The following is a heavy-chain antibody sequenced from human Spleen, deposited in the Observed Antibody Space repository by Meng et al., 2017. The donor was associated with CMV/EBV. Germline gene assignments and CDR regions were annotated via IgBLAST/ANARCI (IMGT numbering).Heavy chain of an antibody. CDR3: ARYVGATLGFDY. D-gene: IGHD1-26*01. CDR1: GDSITSSSYY. CDR2: IYYSGST. V-gene: IGHV4-61*01. Sequence: SETLSLTCTVSGDSITSSSYYWSWIRQPPGKGLEWIGYIYYSGSTNYNPSLKSRVTISVDTSKNQFSLKLSSVTAADTAVYYCARYVGATLGFDYWGQGTLVTVSS. J-gene: IGHJ4*02.